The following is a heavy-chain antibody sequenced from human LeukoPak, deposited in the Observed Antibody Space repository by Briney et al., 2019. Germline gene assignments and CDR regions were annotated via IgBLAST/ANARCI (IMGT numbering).Heavy chain of an antibody. Sequence: GGSLRLSCSASGFTFSSYAMHWVRQAPGKGLEYVSAISSNGGSTYYADSVKGRFTISRDNSKNTLYLQMSSLRAEDTAVYYCVKVGGYSSSWYLGSFDYWGQGTLVTVSS. J-gene: IGHJ4*02. CDR3: VKVGGYSSSWYLGSFDY. CDR2: ISSNGGST. D-gene: IGHD6-13*01. V-gene: IGHV3-64D*06. CDR1: GFTFSSYA.